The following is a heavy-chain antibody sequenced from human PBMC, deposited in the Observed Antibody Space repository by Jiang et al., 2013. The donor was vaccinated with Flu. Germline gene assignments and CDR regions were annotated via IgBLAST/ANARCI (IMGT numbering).Heavy chain of an antibody. J-gene: IGHJ5*02. D-gene: IGHD1-26*01. CDR1: GGSLSPHY. CDR2: IYYNGST. V-gene: IGHV4-59*11. CDR3: ARDSSGSYDDWFDP. Sequence: LLKPSETLSLTCTVSGGSLSPHYWSWIRQSPEKGLEWVGQIYYNGSTNYNPSLKSRVTISVDTSKNQFSLKLSSVTAADTAVYYCARDSSGSYDDWFDPWGQGTLVTVSS.